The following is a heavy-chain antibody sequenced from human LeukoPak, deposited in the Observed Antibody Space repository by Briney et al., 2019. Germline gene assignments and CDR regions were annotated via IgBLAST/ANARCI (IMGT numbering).Heavy chain of an antibody. J-gene: IGHJ4*02. CDR1: GFIFSVES. CDR3: ARGAAHSYGYFSDY. Sequence: GRSLSLSYATNGFIFSVESISWVRLDPGKGLGWLSFISTSSNTIYDADSVKGRFTVSRDNAKNSLYLQMNSLTGEDTAAYYWARGAAHSYGYFSDYWGQGILVIVSS. D-gene: IGHD3-22*01. CDR2: ISTSSNTI. V-gene: IGHV3-48*01.